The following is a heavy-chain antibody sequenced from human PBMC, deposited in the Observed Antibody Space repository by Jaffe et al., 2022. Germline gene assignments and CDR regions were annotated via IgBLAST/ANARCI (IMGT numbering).Heavy chain of an antibody. CDR1: GYTFTSYD. CDR3: ARVIRFRDCSGGSCYFFPGLDY. V-gene: IGHV1-8*01. CDR2: MNPNSGNT. J-gene: IGHJ4*02. Sequence: QVQLVQSGAEVKKPGASVKVSCKASGYTFTSYDINWVRQATGQGLEWMGWMNPNSGNTGYAQKFQGRVTMTRNTSISTAYMELSSLRSEDTAVYYCARVIRFRDCSGGSCYFFPGLDYWGQGTLVTVSS. D-gene: IGHD2-15*01.